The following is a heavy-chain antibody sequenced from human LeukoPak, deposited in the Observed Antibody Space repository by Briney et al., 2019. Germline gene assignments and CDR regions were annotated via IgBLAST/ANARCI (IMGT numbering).Heavy chain of an antibody. CDR2: IDTSGST. J-gene: IGHJ4*02. Sequence: PSETLSLTCTVSGGSLSSGSYYWSWIRQPAGKGLEWIGRIDTSGSTNYNPSLKSRVTISVDTSKNQFSLKLTSVTAADTAVYYCARDNQTSGWGPHYFNYWGQGTLVTVSS. CDR3: ARDNQTSGWGPHYFNY. V-gene: IGHV4-61*02. D-gene: IGHD6-19*01. CDR1: GGSLSSGSYY.